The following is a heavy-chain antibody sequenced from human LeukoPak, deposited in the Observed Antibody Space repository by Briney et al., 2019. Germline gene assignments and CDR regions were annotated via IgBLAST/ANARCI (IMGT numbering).Heavy chain of an antibody. Sequence: SETLSLTCTVSGGSFSSGIFFWRWIRQPPGKGLEWIGYISYSGGTNYNPSLKSRVTISVDTSKHQFSLKLNSVAAADTAVYYCARSLSSGWSYFDYWGQGTLVTVSS. J-gene: IGHJ4*02. D-gene: IGHD6-19*01. V-gene: IGHV4-61*01. CDR2: ISYSGGT. CDR3: ARSLSSGWSYFDY. CDR1: GGSFSSGIFF.